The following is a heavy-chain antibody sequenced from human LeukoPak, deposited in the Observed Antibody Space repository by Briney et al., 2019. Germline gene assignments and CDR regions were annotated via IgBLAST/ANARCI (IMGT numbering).Heavy chain of an antibody. CDR1: GYTLTELY. J-gene: IGHJ4*02. V-gene: IGHV1-24*01. Sequence: ASVTVSCKVSGYTLTELYMHWVRQAPGKGLEWMGGFDPEDGETIYAQKFQGRVTMTEDTSTDTAYMELSSLRSEDTAVYYCATDIAAAGKGVDYWGQGTLVTVSS. CDR2: FDPEDGET. D-gene: IGHD6-13*01. CDR3: ATDIAAAGKGVDY.